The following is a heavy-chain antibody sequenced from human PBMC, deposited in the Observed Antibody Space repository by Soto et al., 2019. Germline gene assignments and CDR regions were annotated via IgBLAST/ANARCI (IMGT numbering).Heavy chain of an antibody. CDR3: ARDRRYYDRSGYYRDFDY. D-gene: IGHD3-22*01. CDR2: IYYSGST. J-gene: IGHJ4*02. Sequence: SGTLSLTCTVSGGSISSYYWSWIRQPPGKGLEWIGYIYYSGSTNYNPSLKSRVTISVDTSKNQFSLKLSSVTAADTAVYYCARDRRYYDRSGYYRDFDYWGQGPPVTVSS. CDR1: GGSISSYY. V-gene: IGHV4-59*01.